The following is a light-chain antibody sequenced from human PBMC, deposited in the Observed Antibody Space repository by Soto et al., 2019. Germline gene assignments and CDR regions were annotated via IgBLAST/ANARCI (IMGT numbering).Light chain of an antibody. J-gene: IGKJ1*01. Sequence: DIVLTQSPGTLSSSPGGRATLSCRASQSVTENYLAWYQHKPGQAPRLLIYGASSRATGIPDRFSGSGSGTDFTLTISRLEPEDFAMYYCHQYGRSPRGTFGQGTKVEIK. CDR2: GAS. V-gene: IGKV3-20*01. CDR1: QSVTENY. CDR3: HQYGRSPRGT.